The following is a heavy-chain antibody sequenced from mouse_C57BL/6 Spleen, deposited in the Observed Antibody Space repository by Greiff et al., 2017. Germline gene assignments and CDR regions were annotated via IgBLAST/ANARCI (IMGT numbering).Heavy chain of an antibody. J-gene: IGHJ1*03. V-gene: IGHV14-3*01. CDR3: AVITTEGVDV. D-gene: IGHD1-1*01. Sequence: VPLQPPVAALVRPGASVTLSCTASGFNIKNTYMHWVKPMPEQGLEWIGRLDPANGNTKYAPKFQGKATITADTSSNTAYLQLSSLTSEDTAIDYCAVITTEGVDVWGTGTTVTGAS. CDR1: GFNIKNTY. CDR2: LDPANGNT.